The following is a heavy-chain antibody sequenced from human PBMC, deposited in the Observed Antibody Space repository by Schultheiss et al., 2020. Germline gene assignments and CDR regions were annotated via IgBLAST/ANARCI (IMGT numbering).Heavy chain of an antibody. D-gene: IGHD6-13*01. CDR3: ARGLAAAGAFDY. CDR2: INHSGST. CDR1: GGSFSGYY. J-gene: IGHJ4*02. Sequence: SATLSLTCAVYGGSFSGYYWSWIRQPPGKGLEWIGEINHSGSTNYNPSLKSRVTISVDTSKNQFSLKLSSVTAADTAVYYCARGLAAAGAFDYWGQGTLVTVAS. V-gene: IGHV4-34*01.